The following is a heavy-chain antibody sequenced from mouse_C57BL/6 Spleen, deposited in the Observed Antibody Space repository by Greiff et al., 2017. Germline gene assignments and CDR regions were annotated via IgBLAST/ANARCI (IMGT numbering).Heavy chain of an antibody. Sequence: VQLQQPGAELVKPGASVKISCKASGYTFTSYWITWVKQRPGQGLEWIGDIYPGSGSTNYNEKFKSKATLTVDTSSSTAYMQLSSLTYEDSAVYYCARSDGSSPYYAMDYWGQGTSVTVSS. CDR1: GYTFTSYW. V-gene: IGHV1-55*01. CDR2: IYPGSGST. CDR3: ARSDGSSPYYAMDY. D-gene: IGHD1-1*01. J-gene: IGHJ4*01.